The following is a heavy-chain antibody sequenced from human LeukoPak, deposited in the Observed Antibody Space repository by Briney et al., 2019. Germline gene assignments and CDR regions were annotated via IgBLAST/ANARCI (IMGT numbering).Heavy chain of an antibody. Sequence: GGSLRLSCAASGFTFSLYSMNWVRQAPGKGLEWASSISKSGTYIYYADSLKGRFTISRDNAKNSLHLQMDSLRAEDTALYYCARDHDGDYLYDYWGQGTLVTVSS. V-gene: IGHV3-21*01. D-gene: IGHD4-17*01. CDR2: ISKSGTYI. J-gene: IGHJ4*02. CDR3: ARDHDGDYLYDY. CDR1: GFTFSLYS.